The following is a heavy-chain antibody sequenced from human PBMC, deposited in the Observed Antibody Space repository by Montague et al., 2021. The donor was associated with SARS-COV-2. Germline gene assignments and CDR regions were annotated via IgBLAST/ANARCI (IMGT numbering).Heavy chain of an antibody. CDR1: GGSMTSYY. J-gene: IGHJ3*01. CDR2: IYYSGST. V-gene: IGHV4-59*12. D-gene: IGHD3-22*01. Sequence: SETLSLTCTVSGGSMTSYYWSWIRQPPGKRLEWIGYIYYSGSTKYNPSFKSRVAISVDTSKNNFSLNLTSVTAADTAVYYCAKHAYYFDSRGYNYTDAFNVWGQGTMVTVPS. CDR3: AKHAYYFDSRGYNYTDAFNV.